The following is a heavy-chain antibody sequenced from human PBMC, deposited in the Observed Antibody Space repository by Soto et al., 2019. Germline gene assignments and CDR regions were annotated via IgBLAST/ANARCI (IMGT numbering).Heavy chain of an antibody. CDR3: ARVRVVMGYYFDY. J-gene: IGHJ4*02. V-gene: IGHV3-11*05. D-gene: IGHD2-21*01. Sequence: QVQLVESGGGLVKPGGSLRLSCAASGFTFSDYYMSWIRQAPGKGLEWVSYISSSSSYTNYADSVKGRFTISRDNAKNSLYLQMNSLRAEDTAVYYCARVRVVMGYYFDYWGRGTLVTVSS. CDR2: ISSSSSYT. CDR1: GFTFSDYY.